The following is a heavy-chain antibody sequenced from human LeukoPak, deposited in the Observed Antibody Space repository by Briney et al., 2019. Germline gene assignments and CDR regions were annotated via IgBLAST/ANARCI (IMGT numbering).Heavy chain of an antibody. CDR1: GFTFSSYS. CDR3: AXGVYGSGNYLEYFEH. Sequence: GGSLRLSCAASGFTFSSYSMNWVRQAPGKGLEWISAISGSGDNTYHADSVKGRFTISRDNSKNTLYLQMNSLRAEDTAVYYCAXGVYGSGNYLEYFEHWGHGTLVTVSS. V-gene: IGHV3-23*01. J-gene: IGHJ1*01. D-gene: IGHD3-10*01. CDR2: ISGSGDNT.